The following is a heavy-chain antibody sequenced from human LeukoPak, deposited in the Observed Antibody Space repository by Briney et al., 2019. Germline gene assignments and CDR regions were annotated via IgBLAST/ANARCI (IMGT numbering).Heavy chain of an antibody. CDR2: IKRDGSEK. V-gene: IGHV3-7*01. J-gene: IGHJ4*02. CDR1: GFIFISYS. D-gene: IGHD3-22*01. Sequence: GGSLRLACAASGFIFISYSMSWVRQAPGKGLEWVANIKRDGSEKYYVDSVKGRFTISRDNAKNSLYLQMNSLRAEDTAVYYCAREGIDYYDSSGYLNYWGQGTLVTVSS. CDR3: AREGIDYYDSSGYLNY.